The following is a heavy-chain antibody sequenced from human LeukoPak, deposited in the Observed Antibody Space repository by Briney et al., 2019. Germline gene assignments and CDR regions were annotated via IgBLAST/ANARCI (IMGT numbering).Heavy chain of an antibody. D-gene: IGHD6-19*01. CDR3: AKGSSGWEVDY. CDR1: GFTFSSYG. Sequence: GGSLRLSCAASGFTFSSYGMHWVRQAPGKGLELVAVISYDGSNKYYADSVKGRFTISRDNSKNTLYLQMNSLRAEDTAVYYCAKGSSGWEVDYWGQGTLVTVSS. V-gene: IGHV3-30*18. J-gene: IGHJ4*02. CDR2: ISYDGSNK.